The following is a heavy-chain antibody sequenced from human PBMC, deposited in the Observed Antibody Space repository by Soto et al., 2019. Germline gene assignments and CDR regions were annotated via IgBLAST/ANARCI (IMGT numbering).Heavy chain of an antibody. J-gene: IGHJ6*02. V-gene: IGHV1-69*06. CDR2: IIPMFGTA. CDR3: ARGDDFDYYYGVDV. CDR1: GGTFSNHA. Sequence: SVKVSCKASGGTFSNHAISWVRQAPGQGLEWMGGIIPMFGTANYAQKFQGRVTTTADKSTNTVYMELRSLTSEDTAVYYCARGDDFDYYYGVDVWGQGTTVTVSS. D-gene: IGHD3-16*01.